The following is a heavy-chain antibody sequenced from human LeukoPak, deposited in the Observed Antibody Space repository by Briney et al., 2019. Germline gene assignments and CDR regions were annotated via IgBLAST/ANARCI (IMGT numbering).Heavy chain of an antibody. D-gene: IGHD1-20*01. CDR1: GFTFSSYE. V-gene: IGHV3-48*03. J-gene: IGHJ4*02. CDR2: ISSSGSTI. CDR3: ERLFNWNGLY. Sequence: PGGSLRLSCAASGFTFSSYEMNWVRQAPGKGLEWVSYISSSGSTIYYADSVKGRFTISRDNAKNSLYLQMNSLRAEDTAVYYCERLFNWNGLYWGQGTLVTVSS.